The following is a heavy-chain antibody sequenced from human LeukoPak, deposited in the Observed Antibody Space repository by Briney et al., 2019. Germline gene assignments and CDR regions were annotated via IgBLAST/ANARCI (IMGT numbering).Heavy chain of an antibody. CDR3: ARGYCSGGTCPYYFDY. Sequence: ASVKVSCRASGYTFTGYYIHWVRQAPGQGLEWMGRISPDSGGTNYAQKFQVRVTMPRDTSISTAYMELSRLTSDDTAVYYCARGYCSGGTCPYYFDYWGQGTLVNVSS. D-gene: IGHD2-15*01. CDR2: ISPDSGGT. CDR1: GYTFTGYY. V-gene: IGHV1-2*06. J-gene: IGHJ4*02.